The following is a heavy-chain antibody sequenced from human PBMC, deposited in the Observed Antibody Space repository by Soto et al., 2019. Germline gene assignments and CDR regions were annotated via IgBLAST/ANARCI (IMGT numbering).Heavy chain of an antibody. V-gene: IGHV1-3*01. D-gene: IGHD4-17*01. CDR1: GYTFTSYA. Sequence: QVQLVQSGAEVKKPGASVKVSCKASGYTFTSYAMHWVRQAPGQRLEWMGWINAGNGNTKYSQKFQGRVTITRDTSASTAHMELSSLRSEDTAVYYCARDGDYMYYYYDYGMDVWGQGTTVTVSS. CDR2: INAGNGNT. CDR3: ARDGDYMYYYYDYGMDV. J-gene: IGHJ6*02.